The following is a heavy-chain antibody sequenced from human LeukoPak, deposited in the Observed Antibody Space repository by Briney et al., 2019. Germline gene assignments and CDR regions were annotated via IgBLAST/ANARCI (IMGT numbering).Heavy chain of an antibody. CDR3: AKDGNYGMDV. CDR1: GFTFSSYG. V-gene: IGHV3-30*18. D-gene: IGHD4-23*01. J-gene: IGHJ6*02. Sequence: GGSLRLSCAASGFTFSSYGMHWVRQAPGKGLEWVAVISYDGSNKYYADSVKGRFSISRDNSKNTLYLQMNSLRAEDTAVYYCAKDGNYGMDVWGQGTTVTVSS. CDR2: ISYDGSNK.